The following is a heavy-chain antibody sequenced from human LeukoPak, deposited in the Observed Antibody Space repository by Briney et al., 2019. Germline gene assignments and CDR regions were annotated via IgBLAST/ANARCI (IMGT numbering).Heavy chain of an antibody. J-gene: IGHJ4*02. CDR2: IYSGGST. V-gene: IGHV3-53*01. Sequence: GGSLRLSCAASGFTVSSNYMSWVRQAPGKGLEWVSVIYSGGSTYYADSVKGRFTISRDNSKNTLYLQMNSLRAEDTAVYYCASLNSLYYESSGYPDYWGQGTLVTVSS. D-gene: IGHD3-22*01. CDR3: ASLNSLYYESSGYPDY. CDR1: GFTVSSNY.